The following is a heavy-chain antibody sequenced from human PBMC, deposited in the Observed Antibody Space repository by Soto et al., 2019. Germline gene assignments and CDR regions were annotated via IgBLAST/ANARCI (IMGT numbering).Heavy chain of an antibody. CDR1: GFSLSNARMG. D-gene: IGHD3-3*01. Sequence: GPTLVNPTETLTLTCTVSGFSLSNARMGVSWIRQPPGKALEWLAHIFSNDEKSYSTSLKSRLTISKDTSKSQVVLTMTNMDPVDTATYYCARLSSIFGVVMGFDPWGQGTLVTVSS. CDR2: IFSNDEK. J-gene: IGHJ5*02. CDR3: ARLSSIFGVVMGFDP. V-gene: IGHV2-26*01.